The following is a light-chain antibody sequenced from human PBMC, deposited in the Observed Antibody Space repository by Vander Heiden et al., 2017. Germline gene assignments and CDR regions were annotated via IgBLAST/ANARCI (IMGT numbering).Light chain of an antibody. J-gene: IGKJ4*01. Sequence: DIQMTQSPSSLSASLGDRVTITCRTSQSIGVYLNWYQQKPGKAPNLLIYIASSLQTGAPPRFSGSGSGIDFTLTISSLQPEDSATYYCQQTYTTPQTFGGVTKVEIK. CDR1: QSIGVY. V-gene: IGKV1-39*01. CDR3: QQTYTTPQT. CDR2: IAS.